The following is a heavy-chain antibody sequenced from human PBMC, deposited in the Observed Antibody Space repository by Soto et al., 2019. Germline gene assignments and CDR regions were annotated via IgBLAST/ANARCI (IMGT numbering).Heavy chain of an antibody. J-gene: IGHJ4*02. Sequence: QVQLLQSGAEIKKPGSSMKVSCKASGGFFSNYAISWIRQAPGQGLEWMGGIIPMLGTATYTPKFQGRVTITADESTSTAYLELSSLRSEDSAGYYCARGRVQDSSGSFAYWGQGTPVTVSS. D-gene: IGHD1-26*01. CDR1: GGFFSNYA. CDR2: IIPMLGTA. V-gene: IGHV1-69*11. CDR3: ARGRVQDSSGSFAY.